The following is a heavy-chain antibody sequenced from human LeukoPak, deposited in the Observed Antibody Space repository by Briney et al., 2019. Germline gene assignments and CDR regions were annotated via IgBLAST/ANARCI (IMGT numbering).Heavy chain of an antibody. CDR1: GFTFSSYW. Sequence: GGSLRLSCAASGFTFSSYWMHWVRQAPGKGLVWVSRINSDGSSTSYADSVKGRFTISRDNAKNTLYLQMNSLRAEDTAVYYCARRSNGRTIGYYYYYMDVWGKGTTVTISS. J-gene: IGHJ6*03. V-gene: IGHV3-74*01. CDR2: INSDGSST. D-gene: IGHD2-8*01. CDR3: ARRSNGRTIGYYYYYMDV.